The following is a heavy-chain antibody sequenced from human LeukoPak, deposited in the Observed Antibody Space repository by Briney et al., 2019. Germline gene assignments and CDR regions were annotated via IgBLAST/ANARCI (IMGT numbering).Heavy chain of an antibody. Sequence: SETLSLTCAVYGGSFSGYCWSWIRQPPGKGLEWIGEINHSGSTNYNPSLKSRVTISVDTSKNQFSLKLSSVTAADTAVYYCARDRIAVAFDYWGQGTLVTVSS. CDR1: GGSFSGYC. J-gene: IGHJ4*02. CDR2: INHSGST. V-gene: IGHV4-34*01. CDR3: ARDRIAVAFDY. D-gene: IGHD6-13*01.